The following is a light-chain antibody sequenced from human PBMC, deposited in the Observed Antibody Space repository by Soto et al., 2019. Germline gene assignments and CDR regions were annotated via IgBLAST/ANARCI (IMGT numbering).Light chain of an antibody. V-gene: IGKV3-20*01. CDR1: QSVSSSY. Sequence: EMALTQSPGTLSLSPGERATLSRRASQSVSSSYLAWYQQKPGQAPRLLIYGASRRATGIPDRFSGSGSGTDFTLTIRRLEPEDAAVYYCQQYGSSPFGGGTKVEIK. J-gene: IGKJ4*02. CDR3: QQYGSSP. CDR2: GAS.